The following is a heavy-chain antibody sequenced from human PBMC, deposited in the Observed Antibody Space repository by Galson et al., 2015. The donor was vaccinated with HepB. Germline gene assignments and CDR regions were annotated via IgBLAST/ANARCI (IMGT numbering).Heavy chain of an antibody. J-gene: IGHJ4*02. Sequence: SLRLSCAASGFTFSSYAMHWVRQAPGKGLEWVAVISYDGSNKYYADSVKGRFTISRDNSKNTLYLQMNSLRAEGTAVYYCASETPESSSGYPFDYWGQGTLVTVSS. CDR2: ISYDGSNK. CDR1: GFTFSSYA. V-gene: IGHV3-30-3*01. D-gene: IGHD6-19*01. CDR3: ASETPESSSGYPFDY.